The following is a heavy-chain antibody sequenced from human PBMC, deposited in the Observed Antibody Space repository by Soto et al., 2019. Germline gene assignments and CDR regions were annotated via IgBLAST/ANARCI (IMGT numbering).Heavy chain of an antibody. CDR1: GGSISSSSYY. Sequence: SETLSLTCTVSGGSISSSSYYWGWIRQPPGKGLEWIGSIYYSGSTYYNPSLKSRVTISVDTSKNQFSLKLSSVTAADTAVYYCARRLEGWSSSWYLEYPYYYYGMDVWGQGTTVTVSS. CDR3: ARRLEGWSSSWYLEYPYYYYGMDV. CDR2: IYYSGST. V-gene: IGHV4-39*01. J-gene: IGHJ6*02. D-gene: IGHD6-13*01.